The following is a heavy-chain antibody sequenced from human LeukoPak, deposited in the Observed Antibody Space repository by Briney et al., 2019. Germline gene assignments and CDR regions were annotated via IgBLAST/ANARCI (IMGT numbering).Heavy chain of an antibody. D-gene: IGHD2-21*02. CDR3: AGLCSGDDCHDY. J-gene: IGHJ4*02. V-gene: IGHV4-61*01. CDR2: IYYSGST. CDR1: GGFVSSGSYY. Sequence: SETLSLTCTVSGGFVSSGSYYWSWIRQPPGKGLEWIGYIYYSGSTSYNPPLKSRVTILVDTSKNQFSLKLSSVTAADTAVYYCAGLCSGDDCHDYWGQGTLVTVSS.